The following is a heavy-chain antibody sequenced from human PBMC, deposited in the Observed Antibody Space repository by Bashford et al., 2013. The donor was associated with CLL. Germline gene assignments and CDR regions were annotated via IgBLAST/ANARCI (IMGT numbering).Heavy chain of an antibody. CDR3: ARNSYFGSGTYYLDY. Sequence: SETLSLTCTVSGGSISSSYWTWIRQPPGKELQWIGYIHRIGDTIYSPSSRVESPCHLTRPKNXFSLKLNSVTAADTAVYYCARNSYFGSGTYYLDYWGQGALVTGLL. D-gene: IGHD3-10*01. V-gene: IGHV4-59*01. J-gene: IGHJ4*02. CDR2: IHRIGDT. CDR1: GGSISSSY.